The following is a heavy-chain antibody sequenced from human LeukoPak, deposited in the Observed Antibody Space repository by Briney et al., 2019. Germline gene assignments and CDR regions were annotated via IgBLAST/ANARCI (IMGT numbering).Heavy chain of an antibody. CDR3: APGGIAARRPGWNY. CDR1: GFIFSDYY. V-gene: IGHV3-11*06. Sequence: GGSLRLSCAASGFIFSDYYMSWIRQAPGKGLEWVSSISSSSSYIYYADSVKGRFTISRDNAKNSLYLQMNSLRAEDTAVYYCAPGGIAARRPGWNYWGQGTLVTVSS. J-gene: IGHJ4*02. CDR2: ISSSSSYI. D-gene: IGHD6-6*01.